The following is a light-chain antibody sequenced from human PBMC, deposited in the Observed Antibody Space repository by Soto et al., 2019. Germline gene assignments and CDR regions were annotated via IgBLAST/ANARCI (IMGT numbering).Light chain of an antibody. V-gene: IGKV3-11*01. J-gene: IGKJ5*01. CDR1: RSVRSY. CDR2: DAS. CDR3: QQRYAWPPIT. Sequence: EIVLTQSPATLSLYPGERATLSCRASRSVRSYLAWYQQKPGQAPRLLIYDASNRAAGIPARFSGSGSETHFTLTISILEPEDFAVYNCQQRYAWPPITFGQGTRLEIK.